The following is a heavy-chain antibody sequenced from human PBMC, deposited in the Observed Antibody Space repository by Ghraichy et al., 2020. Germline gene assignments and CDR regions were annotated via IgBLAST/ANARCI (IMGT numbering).Heavy chain of an antibody. CDR3: ARAVLF. D-gene: IGHD2-21*01. V-gene: IGHV4-38-2*01. CDR2: INHSGST. Sequence: EWIGSINHSGSTYYNPSLKSRVTISVDTSKNQFSLKLNSVTAADTAVYYCARAVLFWGQGILVAVSS. J-gene: IGHJ4*02.